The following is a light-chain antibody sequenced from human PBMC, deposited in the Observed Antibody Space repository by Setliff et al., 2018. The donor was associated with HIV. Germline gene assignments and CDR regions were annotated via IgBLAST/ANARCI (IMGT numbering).Light chain of an antibody. Sequence: QSVLTQPPSVSGAPGQRVTISCTGSSSNIGASYDVHWYQQFPGTAPKLLIYDNNNRPSGVPDRFSGSKSGNTASLTISGLQAEDEADYYCSSYTSSTTRVFGTGTKVTVL. V-gene: IGLV1-40*01. CDR1: SSNIGASYD. CDR3: SSYTSSTTRV. J-gene: IGLJ1*01. CDR2: DNN.